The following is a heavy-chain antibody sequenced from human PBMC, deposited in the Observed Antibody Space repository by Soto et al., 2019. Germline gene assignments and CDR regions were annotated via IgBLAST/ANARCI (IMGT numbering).Heavy chain of an antibody. CDR1: GGTFSSYT. J-gene: IGHJ4*02. CDR3: AREPDYGDYFYFDY. D-gene: IGHD4-17*01. CDR2: IIPILGIA. Sequence: QVQLVQSGAEVKKPGSSVKVSCKASGGTFSSYTISLVRQAPGQGLEWMGRIIPILGIANYAQKFQGRVTITADKSTSTAYMELTSLRSEDTAVYYCAREPDYGDYFYFDYWGQGTLVTVSS. V-gene: IGHV1-69*08.